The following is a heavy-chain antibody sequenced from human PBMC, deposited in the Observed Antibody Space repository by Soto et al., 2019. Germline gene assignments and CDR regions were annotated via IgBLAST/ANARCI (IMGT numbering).Heavy chain of an antibody. J-gene: IGHJ4*02. CDR2: IDSRSGTI. V-gene: IGHV3-48*02. CDR3: AREVLTASY. CDR1: GFTFSSNI. D-gene: IGHD2-8*01. Sequence: EIQLVESGGGLVQPGGSLRLSCAASGFTFSSNIMNWVRQAPGKGLEWISYIDSRSGTIYYADSVKGRFTISRDNAKNSLYLQMNSLRDEDTAVYYCAREVLTASYWGQGTLVTVSS.